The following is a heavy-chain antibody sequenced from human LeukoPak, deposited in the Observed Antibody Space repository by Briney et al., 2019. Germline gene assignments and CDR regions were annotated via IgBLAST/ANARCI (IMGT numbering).Heavy chain of an antibody. D-gene: IGHD2-2*01. V-gene: IGHV4-59*08. Sequence: SETLSLTCTVSGGSISSYYWSWIRQPPGEGLEWIGYIYYSGSTNYNPSLKSRVTISVDTSKNQFSLKLSSVTAADTAVYYCARAGGYCSSTSCYTGDFDYWGQGTLVTVSS. CDR3: ARAGGYCSSTSCYTGDFDY. CDR2: IYYSGST. J-gene: IGHJ4*02. CDR1: GGSISSYY.